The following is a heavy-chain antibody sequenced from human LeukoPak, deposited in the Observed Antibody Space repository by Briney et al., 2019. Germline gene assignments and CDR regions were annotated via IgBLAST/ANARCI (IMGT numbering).Heavy chain of an antibody. V-gene: IGHV3-23*01. D-gene: IGHD1-1*01. Sequence: GSLRLSCAAYGFTFSNYGMSWVRQAPGKGLEWISGISGTGGSTYYADSVKGRFTISRDNSKNTLYLQMNSLRAEDTAIYYCARVWKGNYYDYWGQGTLVTVSS. J-gene: IGHJ4*02. CDR2: ISGTGGST. CDR1: GFTFSNYG. CDR3: ARVWKGNYYDY.